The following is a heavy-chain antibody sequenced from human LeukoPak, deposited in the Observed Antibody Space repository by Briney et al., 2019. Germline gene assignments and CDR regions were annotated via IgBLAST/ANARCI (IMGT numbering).Heavy chain of an antibody. D-gene: IGHD6-13*01. CDR1: GFSFSSYA. J-gene: IGHJ4*02. V-gene: IGHV3-30-3*01. CDR2: ISYDGSNK. Sequence: PGRSLRLSCAASGFSFSSYAMHWVRQAPGKGLEWVAVISYDGSNKYYADSVKGRFTISRDNSKNTLYLQMSSLRAEDTAVYYCARAVGIAAAPIDYWGQGTLVTVSS. CDR3: ARAVGIAAAPIDY.